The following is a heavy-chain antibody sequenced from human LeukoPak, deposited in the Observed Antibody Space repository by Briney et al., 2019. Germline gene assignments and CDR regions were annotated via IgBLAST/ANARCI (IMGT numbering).Heavy chain of an antibody. CDR1: GFTFSSYG. D-gene: IGHD2-2*01. V-gene: IGHV3-30*03. CDR2: ISYDGSNK. J-gene: IGHJ4*02. Sequence: PGGSLRLSCAASGFTFSSYGMHWVRQAPGKGLEWVAVISYDGSNKYYADSVKGRFTISRDNSKNTLYLQMNSLRAEDTAVYYCAREGVTAAIIDYWGQGTLVTVSS. CDR3: AREGVTAAIIDY.